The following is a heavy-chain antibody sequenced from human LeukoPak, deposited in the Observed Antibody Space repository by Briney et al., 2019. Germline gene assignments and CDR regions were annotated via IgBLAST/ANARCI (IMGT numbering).Heavy chain of an antibody. CDR3: ARGNYYDILTGYYG. J-gene: IGHJ4*02. CDR1: GYTFTSYD. Sequence: ASVKVSCKASGYTFTSYDINWVRQATGQGLEWMGWMNPKSGNTGYAQKFQGRVTMTRSTSTSTAYMELSSLRSEDTAVYYCARGNYYDILTGYYGWGQGTLVTVSS. CDR2: MNPKSGNT. V-gene: IGHV1-8*01. D-gene: IGHD3-9*01.